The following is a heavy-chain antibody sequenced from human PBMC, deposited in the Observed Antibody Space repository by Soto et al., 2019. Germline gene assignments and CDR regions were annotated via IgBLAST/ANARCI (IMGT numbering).Heavy chain of an antibody. J-gene: IGHJ3*02. CDR2: ISSSSSYI. CDR1: GFTFSSYS. Sequence: GGSLRLSCAASGFTFSSYSMNWVRQAPGKGLEWVSSISSSSSYIYYADSVKGRFTISRDNAKNSLYLQMNSLIAEDTAVYYCARGRYSSSWYAFDIWGQGTMVTVSS. CDR3: ARGRYSSSWYAFDI. D-gene: IGHD6-13*01. V-gene: IGHV3-21*01.